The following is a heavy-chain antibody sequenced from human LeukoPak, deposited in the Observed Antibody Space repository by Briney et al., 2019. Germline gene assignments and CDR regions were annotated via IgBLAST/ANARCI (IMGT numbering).Heavy chain of an antibody. D-gene: IGHD1-26*01. CDR3: AGSGSYEFFFYYYYGMDV. CDR2: IYYSGST. Sequence: SETLSLTCTVSGGSISSYYWSWIRQPPGKGLEWIGYIYYSGSTNYNPSLKSRVTISVDTSKNQFSLKLSSVTAADTAVYYCAGSGSYEFFFYYYYGMDVWGQGTTVTVSS. J-gene: IGHJ6*02. CDR1: GGSISSYY. V-gene: IGHV4-59*01.